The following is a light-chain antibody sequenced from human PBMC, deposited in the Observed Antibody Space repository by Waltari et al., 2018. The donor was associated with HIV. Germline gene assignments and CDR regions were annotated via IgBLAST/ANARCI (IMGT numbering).Light chain of an antibody. Sequence: DIQMTQSPSSLSASVGDRVTITCRAGQTISSYLNWYQQKPGTAPKLLIYTASSLQSGVPSRFSGSGSGTDFTLTISSLQPEDFATYYCQQTYDTPLTFGGGTKVEIK. J-gene: IGKJ4*01. CDR3: QQTYDTPLT. V-gene: IGKV1-39*01. CDR1: QTISSY. CDR2: TAS.